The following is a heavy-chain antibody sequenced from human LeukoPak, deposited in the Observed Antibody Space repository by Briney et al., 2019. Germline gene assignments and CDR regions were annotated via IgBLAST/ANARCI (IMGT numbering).Heavy chain of an antibody. CDR3: AVGLWFGYAFDI. Sequence: EALKISCKGSGYGFTSYWIGWGRPMPGKGRGWMGIIYPGDSDTRYSPSFQGQVTISADKSISTAYLQWSSLKASDTAMYYCAVGLWFGYAFDIWGQGTMVTVSS. V-gene: IGHV5-51*01. CDR1: GYGFTSYW. CDR2: IYPGDSDT. D-gene: IGHD3-10*01. J-gene: IGHJ3*02.